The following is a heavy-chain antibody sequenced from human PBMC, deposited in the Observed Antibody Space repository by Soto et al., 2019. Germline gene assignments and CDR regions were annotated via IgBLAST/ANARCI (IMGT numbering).Heavy chain of an antibody. Sequence: SETLSLTCTVSGGSISSSSSYWGWIRQPPGKGLEWIGSIYYSGSTYYNPSLKSRVNILQDTSKNQFSLNLTSMTAADTAVYYCARQGTPDYIMRGHFDSWGQGTL. D-gene: IGHD4-4*01. J-gene: IGHJ4*02. V-gene: IGHV4-39*01. CDR3: ARQGTPDYIMRGHFDS. CDR2: IYYSGST. CDR1: GGSISSSSSY.